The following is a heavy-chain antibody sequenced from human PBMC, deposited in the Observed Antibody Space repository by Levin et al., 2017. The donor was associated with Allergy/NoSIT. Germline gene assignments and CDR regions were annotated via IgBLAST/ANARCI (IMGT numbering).Heavy chain of an antibody. V-gene: IGHV3-23*01. Sequence: SCAASGFTFSSYAMSWVRQAPGKGLEWVSAISGSGGSTYYADSVKGRFTISRDNSKNTLYLQMNSLRAEDTAVYYCAKHQYSSGWSGNFDYWGQGTLVTVSS. J-gene: IGHJ4*02. D-gene: IGHD6-19*01. CDR2: ISGSGGST. CDR3: AKHQYSSGWSGNFDY. CDR1: GFTFSSYA.